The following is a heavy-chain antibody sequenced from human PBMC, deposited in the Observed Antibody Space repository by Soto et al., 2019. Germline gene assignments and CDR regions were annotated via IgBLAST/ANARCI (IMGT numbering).Heavy chain of an antibody. CDR1: GYTFTSYD. J-gene: IGHJ4*02. CDR3: XRSTNDYGDRH. Sequence: QVQLVQSGAEVKKPGASVKVSCKASGYTFTSYDINWVRQATGQGLEWMGWMNPNSGNTGYAQKXXXXXXXXXXXXXXXXXXXXXXXXXXXXXXXXCXRSTNDYGDRHWGQGTLVTVSS. D-gene: IGHD4-17*01. CDR2: MNPNSGNT. V-gene: IGHV1-8*01.